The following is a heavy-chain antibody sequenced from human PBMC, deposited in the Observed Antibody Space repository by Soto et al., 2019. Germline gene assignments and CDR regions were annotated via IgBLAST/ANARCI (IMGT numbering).Heavy chain of an antibody. D-gene: IGHD3-3*01. J-gene: IGHJ6*02. CDR1: GFTFSSYA. Sequence: EVQLLESGGGLVQPGGSLRLSCAASGFTFSSYAMSWVRQAPGKGLEWVSAISGSGGSTYYADSVKGRFTISRDNSKNTLYLQMNSLRAEDTAVYNYAKGYDFTSGYYTDYYYYGMDVWGRGTTVTVSS. CDR3: AKGYDFTSGYYTDYYYYGMDV. CDR2: ISGSGGST. V-gene: IGHV3-23*01.